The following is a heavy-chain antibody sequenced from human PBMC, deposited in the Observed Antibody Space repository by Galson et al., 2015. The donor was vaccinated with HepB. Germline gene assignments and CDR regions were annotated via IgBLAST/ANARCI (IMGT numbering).Heavy chain of an antibody. CDR2: IIPILGIA. J-gene: IGHJ4*02. V-gene: IGHV1-69*02. CDR3: ARAVECGGDCYRFDY. Sequence: SVKVSCKASGGTFSSYTISWVRQAPGQGLEWMGRIIPILGIANYAQKFQGRVTITADKSTSTAYMELSSLRSEDTAVYYCARAVECGGDCYRFDYWGRGTLVTVSS. D-gene: IGHD2-21*02. CDR1: GGTFSSYT.